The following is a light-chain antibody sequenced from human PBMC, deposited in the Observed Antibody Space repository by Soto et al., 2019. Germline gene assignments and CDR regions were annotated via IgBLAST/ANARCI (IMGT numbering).Light chain of an antibody. CDR3: LQRSDWWT. J-gene: IGKJ1*01. CDR2: DAS. V-gene: IGKV3-11*01. CDR1: QSVSNY. Sequence: EIVMTQSPATLSLSPGERATLSCRASQSVSNYLAWYQQKPGQAPRLLIYDASTRATGIPDRFSGSGSGTDFTLTISRLEPEDFAVYYCLQRSDWWTFGQGTKVE.